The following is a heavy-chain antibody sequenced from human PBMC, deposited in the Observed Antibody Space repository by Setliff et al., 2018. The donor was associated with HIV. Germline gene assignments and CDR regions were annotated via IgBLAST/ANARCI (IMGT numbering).Heavy chain of an antibody. Sequence: GESLKISCQGSGYSFTSYWISWVRQMPGKGLVWMGRIDPSDSYTNYRPSFQGHVTISADKSISTAYLQWSSLKASDTAMYYCARHVRPGYCSSTSCPTHNWFDPWGQGTLVTVSS. CDR3: ARHVRPGYCSSTSCPTHNWFDP. CDR1: GYSFTSYW. J-gene: IGHJ5*02. V-gene: IGHV5-10-1*01. D-gene: IGHD2-2*03. CDR2: IDPSDSYT.